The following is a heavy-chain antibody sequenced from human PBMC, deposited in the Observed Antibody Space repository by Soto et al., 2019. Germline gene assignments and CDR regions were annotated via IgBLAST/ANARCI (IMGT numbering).Heavy chain of an antibody. CDR2: IYSGGST. Sequence: EVQLVESGGGLVQPGGSLRLSCAASGFTVSSNYMSWVRQAPGKGLEWVAGIYSGGSTYYADSVKGRFTISRDNSKNTLYLQMNSLRAEDTAVYYCARERRVRGGFDYWGQGTLVTVSS. CDR1: GFTVSSNY. V-gene: IGHV3-66*01. D-gene: IGHD3-10*01. CDR3: ARERRVRGGFDY. J-gene: IGHJ4*02.